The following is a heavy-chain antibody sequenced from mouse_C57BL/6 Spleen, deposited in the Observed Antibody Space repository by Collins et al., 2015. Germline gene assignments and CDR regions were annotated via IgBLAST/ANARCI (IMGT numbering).Heavy chain of an antibody. D-gene: IGHD2-10*02. J-gene: IGHJ4*01. Sequence: QVQLKESGPDLVAPSQSLSITCTVSGFSLTGYGENWVRQPPGKGLEWLGMIWGDGSTDYNSALKSRLSISKDNSKSQVFLKMNSLQTDDTARYYCARTYDYDAMDYWGQGTSVTVSS. CDR1: GFSLTGYG. CDR3: ARTYDYDAMDY. V-gene: IGHV2-6-7*01. CDR2: IWGDGST.